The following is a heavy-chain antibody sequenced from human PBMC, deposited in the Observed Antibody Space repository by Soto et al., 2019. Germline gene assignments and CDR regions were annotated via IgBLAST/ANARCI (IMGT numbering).Heavy chain of an antibody. Sequence: QVQHQPWGAGLLKPSETLSLTCAVYAGSFSHYYWNWIRQSPGKGLEWIGKIKHSGSSNYNPSLRSRVSISVDMSKNQFSLRLTSVTAADTAVYYCARGGSSDWQVALDIWGQGTMVTVSS. CDR3: ARGGSSDWQVALDI. CDR2: IKHSGSS. J-gene: IGHJ3*02. V-gene: IGHV4-34*01. D-gene: IGHD6-19*01. CDR1: AGSFSHYY.